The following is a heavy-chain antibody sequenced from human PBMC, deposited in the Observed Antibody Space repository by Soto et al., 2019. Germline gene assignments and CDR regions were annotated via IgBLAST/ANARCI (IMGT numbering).Heavy chain of an antibody. Sequence: QVQLVESGGGVVQPGRSLRLSCAASGFTFSSYGMHWVRQAPGKGLEWVAVIWYDGSNKYYADSVKGRFTISRDNSKNTLYLQMNSLRAEDTAVYYCARDRVNAFWFDPWGQGTLVTVSS. J-gene: IGHJ5*02. CDR1: GFTFSSYG. CDR3: ARDRVNAFWFDP. D-gene: IGHD6-13*01. CDR2: IWYDGSNK. V-gene: IGHV3-33*01.